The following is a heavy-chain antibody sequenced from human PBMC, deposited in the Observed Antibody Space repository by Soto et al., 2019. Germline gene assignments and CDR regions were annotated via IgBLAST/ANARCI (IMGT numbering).Heavy chain of an antibody. CDR2: ISAYNGNT. V-gene: IGHV1-18*01. Sequence: ASVKVSCKASGYTFTSYGISWVRQAPGQGLEWMGWISAYNGNTNYAQKLQGRVTITADKSTSTAYMELSSLRSEDTAVYYCAKNSGYCSGGSCGYWGQGTLVTVSS. D-gene: IGHD2-15*01. CDR1: GYTFTSYG. CDR3: AKNSGYCSGGSCGY. J-gene: IGHJ4*02.